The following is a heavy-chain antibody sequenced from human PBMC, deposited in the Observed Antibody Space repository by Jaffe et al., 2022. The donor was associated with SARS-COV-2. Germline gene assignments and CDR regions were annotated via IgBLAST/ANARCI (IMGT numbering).Heavy chain of an antibody. V-gene: IGHV3-30*03. CDR3: ARGRTPLVLGPFDY. J-gene: IGHJ4*02. Sequence: QVQLVESGGGVAQPGRSLTLSCAASGFTFSDYAIHWVRQPPGKGLEWVAVISYDGSNKYYVDSVKGRFSISRDNSKNTLYLQMDSLRTEDAAVYYCARGRTPLVLGPFDYLGQGALVAVSS. D-gene: IGHD3-16*01. CDR1: GFTFSDYA. CDR2: ISYDGSNK.